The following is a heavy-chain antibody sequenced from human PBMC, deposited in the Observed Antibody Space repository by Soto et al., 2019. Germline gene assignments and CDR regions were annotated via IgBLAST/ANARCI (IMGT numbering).Heavy chain of an antibody. CDR1: GFIFSSYW. J-gene: IGHJ4*02. CDR2: IKGDGSQR. CDR3: VRDAQRGGDYHY. Sequence: PGGSLRLSGAASGFIFSSYWINWVRQTPGKGLECVAAIKGDGSQRYYVDSVKGRFTISRDNAKNSVDLQMKSLRAEDTAVYYCVRDAQRGGDYHYWGQGTLVTVSS. V-gene: IGHV3-7*01. D-gene: IGHD4-17*01.